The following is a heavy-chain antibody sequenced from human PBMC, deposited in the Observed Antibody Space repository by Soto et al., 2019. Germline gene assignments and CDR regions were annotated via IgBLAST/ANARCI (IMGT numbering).Heavy chain of an antibody. D-gene: IGHD3-22*01. CDR3: ARDQYYYDSSGYYYYYYGMDV. Sequence: QVQLVQYGAEVKKPGASVKVSCKASGYTFTSYGISWVRQAPGQGLEWMGWISAYNGNTNYAQKLQGRVTMTTDTSTSTAYMELRSLRSDDTAVYYCARDQYYYDSSGYYYYYYGMDVWGQGTTVTVSS. J-gene: IGHJ6*02. CDR1: GYTFTSYG. V-gene: IGHV1-18*04. CDR2: ISAYNGNT.